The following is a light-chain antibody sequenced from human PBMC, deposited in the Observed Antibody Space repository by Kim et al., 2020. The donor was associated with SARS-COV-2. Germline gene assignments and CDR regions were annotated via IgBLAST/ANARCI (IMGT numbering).Light chain of an antibody. V-gene: IGLV3-1*01. J-gene: IGLJ2*01. Sequence: SYELTQPPSVSVSPGQTASITCSGDKVGSSHTSWYQQKPGQSPVLVIFQNVHRPSGIPEQFSGSKSGNTATLTISGTQTMDEADYYCSVWDSSTVLFGGGTQLTVL. CDR3: SVWDSSTVL. CDR2: QNV. CDR1: KVGSSH.